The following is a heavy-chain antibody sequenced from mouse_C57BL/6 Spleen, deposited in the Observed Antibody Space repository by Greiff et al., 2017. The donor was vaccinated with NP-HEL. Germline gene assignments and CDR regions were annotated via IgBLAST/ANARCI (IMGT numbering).Heavy chain of an antibody. V-gene: IGHV1-26*01. CDR3: AIAPPYYYGSSSYAMDY. CDR1: GYTFTDYY. CDR2: INPSNGGT. J-gene: IGHJ4*01. Sequence: EVQLQQSGPELVKPGASVKISCKASGYTFTDYYMNWVKQSHGKSLEWIGDINPSNGGTSYNQKFKGKATLTVDKSSSTAYMELRSLTSEDSAVYYCAIAPPYYYGSSSYAMDYWGQGTSVTVSS. D-gene: IGHD1-1*01.